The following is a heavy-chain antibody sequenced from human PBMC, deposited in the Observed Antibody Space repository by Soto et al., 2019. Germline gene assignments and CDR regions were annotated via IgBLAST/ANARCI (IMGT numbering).Heavy chain of an antibody. CDR3: AREHVGETGWGIDY. Sequence: QVQLVESGGGVVQPGRSLRLSCAASGFTFSAYGMHWVRQAPGKGLEWVAVMSYDGSNKYYADSVKGRFTISRDNSKNTLYLQVNTLRTEDTAMYYCAREHVGETGWGIDYWGQGTLVTVFS. V-gene: IGHV3-30*03. CDR2: MSYDGSNK. J-gene: IGHJ4*02. CDR1: GFTFSAYG. D-gene: IGHD6-19*01.